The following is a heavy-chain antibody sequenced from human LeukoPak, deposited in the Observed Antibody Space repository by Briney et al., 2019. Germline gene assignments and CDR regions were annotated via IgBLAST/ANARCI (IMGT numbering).Heavy chain of an antibody. CDR2: INPNSGGT. Sequence: ASVKVSCKASGYTFTGYYMHWVRQAPGQGLEWMGWINPNSGGTNYAQKFQGRVTMTRDTSTSTVYMELSSLRSEDTAVYYCARDGYDSSGYYYLDYWGQGTLVTVSS. D-gene: IGHD3-22*01. V-gene: IGHV1-2*02. J-gene: IGHJ4*02. CDR1: GYTFTGYY. CDR3: ARDGYDSSGYYYLDY.